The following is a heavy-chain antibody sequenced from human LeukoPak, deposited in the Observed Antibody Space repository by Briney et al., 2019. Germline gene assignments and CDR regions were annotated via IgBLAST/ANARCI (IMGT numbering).Heavy chain of an antibody. Sequence: GGSLRLSCAVSGFSLSNYWMHWVRQGPGKGLVWVSHINVDGSGITHADSVKGRFTISRDNAKNMLYLQMNSLRAEDTAVYYCGRGGITAAKDYWGQGTLVTVSS. CDR1: GFSLSNYW. J-gene: IGHJ4*02. D-gene: IGHD3-10*01. CDR2: INVDGSGI. V-gene: IGHV3-74*01. CDR3: GRGGITAAKDY.